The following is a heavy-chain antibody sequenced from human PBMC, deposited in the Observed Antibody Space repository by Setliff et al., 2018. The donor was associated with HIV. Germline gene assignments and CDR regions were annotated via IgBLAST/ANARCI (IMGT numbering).Heavy chain of an antibody. Sequence: PSETLSLTCTVSGGSISSDDYYWNWIRQPPGKGLEWIGEIHHTGHINYNPSFKSRVTMSLDMSTNQFSLKMASMTAADSAVYYCARFDVTPMTTRDYWGQGTQVTVSS. CDR1: GGSISSDDYY. CDR2: IHHTGHI. J-gene: IGHJ4*02. D-gene: IGHD4-17*01. V-gene: IGHV4-30-4*08. CDR3: ARFDVTPMTTRDY.